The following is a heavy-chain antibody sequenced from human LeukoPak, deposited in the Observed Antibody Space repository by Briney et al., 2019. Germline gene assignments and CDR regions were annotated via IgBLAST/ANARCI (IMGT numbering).Heavy chain of an antibody. V-gene: IGHV4-34*01. Sequence: SETLSLTCAVYGGSFSGYYWSWIRQPPGKGLEWIGEINHSGSTNYNPSLKSRVTMSVDTSENQFSLKLSSVTAADTAVYYCARETKGWFDPWGQGTLVTVSS. CDR2: INHSGST. CDR1: GGSFSGYY. J-gene: IGHJ5*02. CDR3: ARETKGWFDP.